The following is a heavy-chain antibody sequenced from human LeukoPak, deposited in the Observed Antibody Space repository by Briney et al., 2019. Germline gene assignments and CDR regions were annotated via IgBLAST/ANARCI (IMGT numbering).Heavy chain of an antibody. J-gene: IGHJ5*02. CDR1: GFTFSSYS. CDR3: ARDEVPTETNWFDP. V-gene: IGHV3-21*01. CDR2: ISSSSSYI. Sequence: GGSLRLYCAASGFTFSSYSMNWVRQAPGKGLEWVSSISSSSSYIYYADSVKGRFTISRDNAKNSLYLQMNRLRAEDTAVYYCARDEVPTETNWFDPWGQGTLVTVSS.